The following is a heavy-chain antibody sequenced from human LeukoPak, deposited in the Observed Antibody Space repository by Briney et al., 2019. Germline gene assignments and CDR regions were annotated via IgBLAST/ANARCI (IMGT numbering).Heavy chain of an antibody. Sequence: SETLSLTCTVSGGSISSYYWSWIRQPAGKGLEWIGRIYTSGSTNYIPSLKSRVTMSVDTSKNQFSLKLSSVTAADMAVYYCARRSGSYVAAWFDPWGQGTLVTVSS. CDR3: ARRSGSYVAAWFDP. CDR1: GGSISSYY. V-gene: IGHV4-4*07. J-gene: IGHJ5*02. CDR2: IYTSGST. D-gene: IGHD3-10*01.